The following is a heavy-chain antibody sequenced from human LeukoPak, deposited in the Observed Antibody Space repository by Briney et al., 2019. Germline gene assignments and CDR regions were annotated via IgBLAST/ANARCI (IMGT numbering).Heavy chain of an antibody. CDR3: ARDLYDSSGYAY. CDR2: IHTDGRST. Sequence: GGSLRLSCVASGFTFSTYWMHWVRQVPGKGLVWVSHIHTDGRSTSYADSVKGRFTIFRDNAKNTLYLQMNSLRVEDTAVYYCARDLYDSSGYAYWGQGTLVTVSS. CDR1: GFTFSTYW. D-gene: IGHD3-22*01. V-gene: IGHV3-74*01. J-gene: IGHJ4*02.